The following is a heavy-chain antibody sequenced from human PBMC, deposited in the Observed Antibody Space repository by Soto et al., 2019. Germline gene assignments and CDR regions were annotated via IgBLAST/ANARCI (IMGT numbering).Heavy chain of an antibody. Sequence: QVQLQESGPGLVKPSQTLSLTCTVSGGSISNADYYWSWVRQPPGKGLEWIGYIYYSGSSFFNPSLKRRVTMSKDTSKNQCALRLTSVTAADTAVYYCARAIVVTVGGMDVWGRGTTVTVSS. CDR2: IYYSGSS. CDR3: ARAIVVTVGGMDV. J-gene: IGHJ6*02. D-gene: IGHD5-12*01. V-gene: IGHV4-30-4*01. CDR1: GGSISNADYY.